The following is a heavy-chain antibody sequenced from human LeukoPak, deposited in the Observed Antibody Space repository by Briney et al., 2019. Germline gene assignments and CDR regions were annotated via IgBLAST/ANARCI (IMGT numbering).Heavy chain of an antibody. Sequence: GGSLRLSCGASGFTFSNYGMHWVRQAPGKGLEWVALIWYDGSNKYYADSVKGRFTISRDNSKNTLYLQMNSLRDEDTAVYYCAKTLTVMVGFSPDYWGQGTLVTVSS. V-gene: IGHV3-33*08. D-gene: IGHD5-18*01. CDR2: IWYDGSNK. CDR3: AKTLTVMVGFSPDY. CDR1: GFTFSNYG. J-gene: IGHJ4*02.